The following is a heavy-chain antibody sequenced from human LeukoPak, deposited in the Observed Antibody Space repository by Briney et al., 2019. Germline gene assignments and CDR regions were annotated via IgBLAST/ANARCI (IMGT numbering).Heavy chain of an antibody. CDR3: ARARYSGSYLTALEIDY. V-gene: IGHV4-59*12. CDR1: GGSISSYY. J-gene: IGHJ4*02. CDR2: IYYSGST. Sequence: SETLSLTCTVSGGSISSYYWSWIRQPPGKGLEWIGYIYYSGSTNYNPSLKSRVTISVDTSKNQFSLKLSSVTAADTAVYYCARARYSGSYLTALEIDYWGQGTLVTVSS. D-gene: IGHD1-26*01.